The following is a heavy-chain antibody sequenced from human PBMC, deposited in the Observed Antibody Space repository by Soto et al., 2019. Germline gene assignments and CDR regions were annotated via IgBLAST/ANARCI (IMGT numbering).Heavy chain of an antibody. V-gene: IGHV3-53*02. D-gene: IGHD2-2*02. CDR2: IYSGGST. Sequence: EVQLVETGGGWIQPGGSLRLSCAASGFTVSNNYMSWVRQAPGKGLEWVSLIYSGGSTFYADSVKGRFTISRDNSKNTLFLQMNSLGAEDTAVYFCATYTSLDYWGQGTLVTVSS. CDR1: GFTVSNNY. J-gene: IGHJ4*02. CDR3: ATYTSLDY.